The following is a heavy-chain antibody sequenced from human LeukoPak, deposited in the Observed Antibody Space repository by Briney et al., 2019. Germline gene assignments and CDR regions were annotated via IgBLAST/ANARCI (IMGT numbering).Heavy chain of an antibody. CDR3: ARDFDMGITPGDDFDF. V-gene: IGHV3-74*01. Sequence: GSLSLSCAASGFSFSKYWMHWVRQPPGEGLVWVARIKEDGTYTSYADSVKGRFTISRDNARNTVFLQMNSLRAEDTAVYYCARDFDMGITPGDDFDFWGQGTLVTVSS. D-gene: IGHD3-9*01. CDR1: GFSFSKYW. CDR2: IKEDGTYT. J-gene: IGHJ4*02.